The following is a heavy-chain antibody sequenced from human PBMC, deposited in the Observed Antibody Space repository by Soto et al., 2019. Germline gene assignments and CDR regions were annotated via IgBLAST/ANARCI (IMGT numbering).Heavy chain of an antibody. CDR3: VRESYPAKAFEI. J-gene: IGHJ3*02. D-gene: IGHD2-2*01. V-gene: IGHV3-21*01. CDR1: GVTFSNYN. CDR2: IRSRSIDM. Sequence: EVQLVESGGGLVKPGESLRLSCAASGVTFSNYNINWVRQAPGKGLEWVSSIRSRSIDMYYADSVKGRFTISRDDAKNSLSLQMNGLRAEDTAVYFCVRESYPAKAFEIWGQGTMVTVSS.